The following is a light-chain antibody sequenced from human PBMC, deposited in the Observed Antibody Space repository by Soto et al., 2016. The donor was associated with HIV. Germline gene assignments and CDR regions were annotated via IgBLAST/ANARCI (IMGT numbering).Light chain of an antibody. CDR2: KAS. CDR3: QQYITYPLT. Sequence: DIQMTQSPSTLSASVGDRVTITCRASQTINVWLAWYQQRPGKAPNLLIYKASTLESGVPSRFSGSGSGTEFTLTISSLQPDDFATYYCQQYITYPLTFGGGTQLEVK. CDR1: QTINVW. J-gene: IGKJ4*01. V-gene: IGKV1-5*03.